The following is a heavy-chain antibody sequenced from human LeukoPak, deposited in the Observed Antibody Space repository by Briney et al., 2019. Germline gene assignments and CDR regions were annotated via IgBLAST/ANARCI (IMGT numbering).Heavy chain of an antibody. CDR1: GGSISSSSYY. V-gene: IGHV4-39*01. CDR3: ATIPNDSCGYCFDY. J-gene: IGHJ4*02. CDR2: IYYSGST. D-gene: IGHD3-22*01. Sequence: SETLSLTCTVSGGSISSSSYYWGWIRQPPGKGLEWIGSIYYSGSTYYNPSLKSRVTISVDTSKNQFSLKLSSVTAADTAVYYYATIPNDSCGYCFDYWGQGTLVTVSS.